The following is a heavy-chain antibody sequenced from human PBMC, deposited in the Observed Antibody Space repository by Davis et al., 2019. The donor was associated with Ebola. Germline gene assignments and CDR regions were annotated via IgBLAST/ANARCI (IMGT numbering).Heavy chain of an antibody. J-gene: IGHJ4*02. CDR1: GFTFSTYW. CDR2: IRQDGGEK. D-gene: IGHD3-10*01. Sequence: GGSLRLSCAASGFTFSTYWMAWVRQSPGKGLEWVANIRQDGGEKYYVDSVKGRFTISRDNAKNSLFLQMNSLRAEDTAVYFCARDGALARGVQFDHWGQGTLVTVSS. V-gene: IGHV3-7*03. CDR3: ARDGALARGVQFDH.